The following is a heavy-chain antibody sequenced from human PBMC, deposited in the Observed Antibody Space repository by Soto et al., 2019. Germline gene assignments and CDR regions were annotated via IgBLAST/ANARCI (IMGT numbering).Heavy chain of an antibody. CDR2: IWYDGSNK. CDR3: ARDNYPGSGPNSNPLSY. Sequence: GGSLRLSCAASGFTFSSYGMHWVRQAPGKGLEWVAVIWYDGSNKYYADSVKGRFTISRDNSKNTLYLQMNSLRAEDTAVYYCARDNYPGSGPNSNPLSYWGQGTLVTVSS. J-gene: IGHJ4*02. V-gene: IGHV3-33*01. D-gene: IGHD3-10*01. CDR1: GFTFSSYG.